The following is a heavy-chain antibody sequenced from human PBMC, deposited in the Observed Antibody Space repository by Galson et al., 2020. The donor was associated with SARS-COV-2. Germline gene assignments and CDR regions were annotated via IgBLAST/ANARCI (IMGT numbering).Heavy chain of an antibody. V-gene: IGHV4-61*08. J-gene: IGHJ4*02. D-gene: IGHD1-26*01. CDR3: AREGDGSNTQGFFGY. Sequence: SESLSLTFTVSGGSVSSGAYYWSWIRQPPGQGLDCIGFIYYSGSTNYNPSLQSRVTISVDTSKNQFYLKLSSVTAADTAVYYCAREGDGSNTQGFFGYWGQGTLVTGSS. CDR2: IYYSGST. CDR1: GGSVSSGAYY.